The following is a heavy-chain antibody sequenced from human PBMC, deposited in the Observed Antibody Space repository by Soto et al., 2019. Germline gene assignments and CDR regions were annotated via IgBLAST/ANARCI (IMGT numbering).Heavy chain of an antibody. V-gene: IGHV1-18*01. CDR1: GYTFTSYG. J-gene: IGHJ4*02. D-gene: IGHD6-19*01. Sequence: QVQLVQSGAEVKKPGASVKVSCKASGYTFTSYGISWVRQAPGQGLEWMGWVNAYNGNTNYAQKFQGRVTTTTDTSTSTAYMELRSLRSVDTAVYYCAGEAVSGRTGLDYWGQGTLVTVSS. CDR3: AGEAVSGRTGLDY. CDR2: VNAYNGNT.